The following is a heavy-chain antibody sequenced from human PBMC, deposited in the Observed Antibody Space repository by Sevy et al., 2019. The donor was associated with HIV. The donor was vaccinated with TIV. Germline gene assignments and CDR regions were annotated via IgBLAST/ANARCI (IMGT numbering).Heavy chain of an antibody. CDR1: GLSVSRNY. CDR2: IYAGGST. J-gene: IGHJ3*02. CDR3: ASQLGIGAFDI. Sequence: GESLKISCAASGLSVSRNYLSCVRQAPGKGLEWVSVIYAGGSTYYADSVKGRFTVSRDKAKNTLYYQMNSLRAEDTAVYYCASQLGIGAFDIWGQGTMVTVSS. V-gene: IGHV3-53*01. D-gene: IGHD7-27*01.